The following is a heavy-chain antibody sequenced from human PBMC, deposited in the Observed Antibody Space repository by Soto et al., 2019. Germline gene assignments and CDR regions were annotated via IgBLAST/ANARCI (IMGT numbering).Heavy chain of an antibody. CDR1: GGPFSSGGYN. CDR2: IYYSGST. J-gene: IGHJ6*02. D-gene: IGHD2-2*01. Sequence: PSETLSLTCTASGGPFSSGGYNWSWTPQHPGKGREWIGYIYYSGSTYYNPSLKSRVTISVDTSKNQFSLKLSSVTAADTAVYYCASAPEVCSSTSCRYYYYGMDVWGQGTTVTVSS. V-gene: IGHV4-31*03. CDR3: ASAPEVCSSTSCRYYYYGMDV.